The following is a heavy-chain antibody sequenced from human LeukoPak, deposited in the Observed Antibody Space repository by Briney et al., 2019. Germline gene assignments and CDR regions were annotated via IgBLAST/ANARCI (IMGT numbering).Heavy chain of an antibody. Sequence: SETLSLTCTVSGGSISSYYWSWIRQPPGKGLEWMGYIYYSGSTSYNPSLKSRVTISVDTSKNQFSLKLSSVTAADTAVYYCARAPVATWYYYYMDVWGKGTTVTVSS. CDR3: ARAPVATWYYYYMDV. CDR1: GGSISSYY. D-gene: IGHD5-12*01. J-gene: IGHJ6*03. CDR2: IYYSGST. V-gene: IGHV4-59*01.